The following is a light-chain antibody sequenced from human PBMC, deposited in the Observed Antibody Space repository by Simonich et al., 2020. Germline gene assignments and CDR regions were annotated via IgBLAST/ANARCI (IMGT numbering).Light chain of an antibody. J-gene: IGKJ4*01. CDR2: WAA. CDR3: QQYYSTPLT. CDR1: QSVLYSSNNKHY. Sequence: DIVMTQSPDSLAVSLGERATINCKSSQSVLYSSNNKHYLAWYQQKPGQPPKLLIYWAATRKAGVPDRFSGSGSGTDFTLTISSLQAEDVAVYYCQQYYSTPLTFGGGTKVEIK. V-gene: IGKV4-1*01.